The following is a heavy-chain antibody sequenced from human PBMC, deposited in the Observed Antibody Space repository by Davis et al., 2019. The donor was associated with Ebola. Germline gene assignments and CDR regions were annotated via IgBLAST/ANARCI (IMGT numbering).Heavy chain of an antibody. D-gene: IGHD3-3*01. CDR3: ARSGLSFGVVKYHYGMDV. J-gene: IGHJ6*04. CDR2: ISGSGGST. CDR1: GFTFSSYY. V-gene: IGHV3-23*01. Sequence: GESLKISCAASGFTFSSYYMNWVRQAPGKGLEWVSAISGSGGSTYYADSVKGRFTISRDNSKNTLYLQMNSLRAEDTAVYYCARSGLSFGVVKYHYGMDVWGKGTTVTVSS.